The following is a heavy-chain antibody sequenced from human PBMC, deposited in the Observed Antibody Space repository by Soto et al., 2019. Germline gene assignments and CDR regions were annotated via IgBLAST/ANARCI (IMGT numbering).Heavy chain of an antibody. J-gene: IGHJ4*02. CDR3: ASGIQLWLRRINNGYSG. CDR2: IIPMVGTA. D-gene: IGHD5-18*01. Sequence: QVQLVQSGAEVKKPESSVKVSCKAPGGTFSTYAISWVRQAPEQGLEWMGGIIPMVGTANYAQRFQDRVTMTADESTNTVYMELISLRSEDTAVYFCASGIQLWLRRINNGYSGWGQGTLVTVSS. V-gene: IGHV1-69*12. CDR1: GGTFSTYA.